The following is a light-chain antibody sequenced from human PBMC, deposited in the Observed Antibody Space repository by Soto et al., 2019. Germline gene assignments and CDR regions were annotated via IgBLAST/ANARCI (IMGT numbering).Light chain of an antibody. V-gene: IGKV3-11*01. CDR1: QSLSSY. CDR3: QQRTNRLT. J-gene: IGKJ4*01. Sequence: EIVLTQSPATLSLSPGERATLSCRASQSLSSYLAWYQQKPGQAPRLLIYYASNRATGIPDRFSGSGSGTDSTLTISSLEPEDFAVYYCQQRTNRLTFGGGTKVDIK. CDR2: YAS.